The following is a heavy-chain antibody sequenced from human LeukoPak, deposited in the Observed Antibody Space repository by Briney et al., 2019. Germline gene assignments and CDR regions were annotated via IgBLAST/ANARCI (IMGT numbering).Heavy chain of an antibody. V-gene: IGHV3-23*01. Sequence: GGSLRLSCAASGFTFNTYTMNWVRQAPGKGLEWVSAISGRGDGTYYADFVKGRFTISRDNSKNALFLQMNSLRVEDTATYYCAKGTERYREVSSFDSWGRGTLVAVSS. CDR2: ISGRGDGT. D-gene: IGHD3-10*01. J-gene: IGHJ4*02. CDR3: AKGTERYREVSSFDS. CDR1: GFTFNTYT.